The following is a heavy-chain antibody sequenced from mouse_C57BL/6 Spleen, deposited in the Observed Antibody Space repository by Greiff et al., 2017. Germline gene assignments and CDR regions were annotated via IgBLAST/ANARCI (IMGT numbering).Heavy chain of an antibody. D-gene: IGHD1-1*01. CDR1: GYSFTSYY. V-gene: IGHV1-66*01. CDR3: ARDGYGSNFDY. CDR2: IYPGSGNA. J-gene: IGHJ2*01. Sequence: QVQLQQSGPELVKPGASVKISCKASGYSFTSYYIHWVKQRPGQGLEWIGWIYPGSGNAKYNEKFKGKATLTADTSSSTAYMQLSSLTSEDSAVYYCARDGYGSNFDYWGQGTTLTVSS.